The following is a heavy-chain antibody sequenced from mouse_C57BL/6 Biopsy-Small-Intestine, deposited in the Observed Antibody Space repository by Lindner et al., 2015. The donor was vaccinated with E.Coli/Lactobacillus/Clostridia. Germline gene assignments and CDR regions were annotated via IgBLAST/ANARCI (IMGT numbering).Heavy chain of an antibody. J-gene: IGHJ4*01. CDR1: GFSLTSYA. D-gene: IGHD2-3*01. CDR3: ARIYDGYYVEFDYAMDY. V-gene: IGHV2-9-1*01. CDR2: IWTGGGT. Sequence: VQLQESGPGLVAPSQSLSITCTASGFSLTSYAISWVRQPPGKGLEWLGVIWTGGGTNYNSALKSRLSISKDNSKSQVFLKMSSLHTDDTARYYCARIYDGYYVEFDYAMDYWGQRTSVTVSS.